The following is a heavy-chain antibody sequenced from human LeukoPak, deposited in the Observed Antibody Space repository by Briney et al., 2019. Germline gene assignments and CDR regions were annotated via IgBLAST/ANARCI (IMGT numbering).Heavy chain of an antibody. Sequence: GGSLRLSCAASVFTVSSNYMSWVRQAPGKGVEWVSAISGSGGSTYYADSVKGRFTISRDNSKNTLYLQMNSLRAEDTAVYYCAKNRGYCSGGSCYFDYWGQGTLVTVSS. CDR1: VFTVSSNY. CDR3: AKNRGYCSGGSCYFDY. CDR2: ISGSGGST. V-gene: IGHV3-23*01. J-gene: IGHJ4*02. D-gene: IGHD2-15*01.